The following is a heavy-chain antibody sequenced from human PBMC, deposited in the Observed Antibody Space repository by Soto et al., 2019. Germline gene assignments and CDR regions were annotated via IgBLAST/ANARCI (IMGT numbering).Heavy chain of an antibody. J-gene: IGHJ4*02. CDR3: VRHGRVKLRPFDY. V-gene: IGHV4-39*01. D-gene: IGHD1-26*01. Sequence: QLHLQESGPGLVRPSEALSLSCTVSGGSISKTNYYWAWVRQSPGKGLEWIASIYYGGTTYYNPSLKSRLSISVDTSTNQFSLTLTSVTAADSSMYYCVRHGRVKLRPFDYWGQGTLVTVSS. CDR2: IYYGGTT. CDR1: GGSISKTNYY.